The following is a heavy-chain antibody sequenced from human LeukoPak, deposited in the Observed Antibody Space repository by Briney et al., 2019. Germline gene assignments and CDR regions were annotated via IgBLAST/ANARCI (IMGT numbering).Heavy chain of an antibody. V-gene: IGHV3-48*03. Sequence: GGFLRLSCAASGFTFSNYEMNWVRQAPGKGLEWVSDISASGSTVYYADSVEGRFTISRDNAKNSLYLQMNSLRAEDTAIYYCARAWGRTLTYYYGMDVWGQGTTVTVSS. D-gene: IGHD3-16*01. CDR1: GFTFSNYE. CDR3: ARAWGRTLTYYYGMDV. J-gene: IGHJ6*02. CDR2: ISASGSTV.